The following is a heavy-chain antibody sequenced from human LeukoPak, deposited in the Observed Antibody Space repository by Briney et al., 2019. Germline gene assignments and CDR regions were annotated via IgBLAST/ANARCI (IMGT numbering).Heavy chain of an antibody. CDR1: GGSFSGYY. CDR3: ARHQGHVQYNTSLKFDY. J-gene: IGHJ4*02. Sequence: PSETLSLTCAVYGGSFSGYYWSWIRQPPGKGLEWIGEINHSGSTNYNPSLKSRVTISVDTSKNQFSLKLSSVTAADTAVYYCARHQGHVQYNTSLKFDYWGQGPLVTVSS. CDR2: INHSGST. D-gene: IGHD6-6*01. V-gene: IGHV4-34*01.